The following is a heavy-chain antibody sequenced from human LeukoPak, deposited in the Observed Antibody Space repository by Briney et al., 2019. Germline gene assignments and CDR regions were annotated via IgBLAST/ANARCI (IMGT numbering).Heavy chain of an antibody. J-gene: IGHJ4*02. CDR3: ARDRRRVAAAGLAFDY. CDR2: ISAYNGNT. D-gene: IGHD6-13*01. CDR1: GYTFTSYG. V-gene: IGHV1-18*01. Sequence: GASVKVSCKASGYTFTSYGISWVRQAPGQGLEWMGWISAYNGNTNYAQKLQGRVTMTTDTSTSTAYTELRSLRSDDTAVYYCARDRRRVAAAGLAFDYWGQGTLVTVSS.